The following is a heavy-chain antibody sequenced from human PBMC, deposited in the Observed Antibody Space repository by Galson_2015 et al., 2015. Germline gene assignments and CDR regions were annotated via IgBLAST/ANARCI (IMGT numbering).Heavy chain of an antibody. Sequence: SLRLSCAASGFTFSSYWMSWVRQAPGKGLEWVANIKQDGSEKYYVDSVKGRFTISIDNAKNSLYLQMNSLRAEDTAVYYCARDRISPPRYYYYYMDVWGKGTTVTVSS. J-gene: IGHJ6*03. CDR3: ARDRISPPRYYYYYMDV. CDR2: IKQDGSEK. V-gene: IGHV3-7*01. D-gene: IGHD3-3*02. CDR1: GFTFSSYW.